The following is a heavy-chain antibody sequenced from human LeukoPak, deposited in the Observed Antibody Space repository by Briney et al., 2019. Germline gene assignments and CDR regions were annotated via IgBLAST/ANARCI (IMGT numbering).Heavy chain of an antibody. V-gene: IGHV1-2*02. CDR3: ARAGGSGWYLIDY. D-gene: IGHD6-19*01. Sequence: ALVQVSCKASGSTVARYLISGVRQAPGQGLEWVGWINPSSGGTNYAQKFQGSVTMTRDTSISIAYMELSRLRSDETAVYYCARAGGSGWYLIDYWGQGTLVTVSS. CDR1: GSTVARYL. J-gene: IGHJ4*02. CDR2: INPSSGGT.